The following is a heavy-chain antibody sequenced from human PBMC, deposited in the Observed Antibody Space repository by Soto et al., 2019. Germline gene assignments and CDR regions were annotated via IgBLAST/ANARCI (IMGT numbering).Heavy chain of an antibody. J-gene: IGHJ4*02. D-gene: IGHD3-16*01. Sequence: QVQLVQSGAEVKKPGASVKVSCKASGYTFTSYGISWVRQAPGQGLEWMGWISAYNGNTNYAQKLQGRVTMTTDTSTRTADMELRSLRSDDAAVYSCASAQGGGRPGYWGQGTLVTVSS. CDR1: GYTFTSYG. CDR2: ISAYNGNT. V-gene: IGHV1-18*01. CDR3: ASAQGGGRPGY.